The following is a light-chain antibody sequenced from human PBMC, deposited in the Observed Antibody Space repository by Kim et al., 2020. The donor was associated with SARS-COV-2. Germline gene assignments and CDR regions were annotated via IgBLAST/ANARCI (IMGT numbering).Light chain of an antibody. Sequence: SSELTQDPAVSVALGQTVRITCQGDSLRTYYASWYQQKPGQAPVLVIYGKNNRPSGIPDRFSGSSSGNTASLTITGAQADVEADYYCNSRDNSGDHVVFG. J-gene: IGLJ3*02. CDR2: GKN. CDR3: NSRDNSGDHVV. CDR1: SLRTYY. V-gene: IGLV3-19*01.